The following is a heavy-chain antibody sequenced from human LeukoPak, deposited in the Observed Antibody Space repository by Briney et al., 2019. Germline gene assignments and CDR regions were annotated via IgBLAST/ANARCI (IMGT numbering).Heavy chain of an antibody. CDR3: VRGKNGYNP. CDR1: GGSISGNHY. J-gene: IGHJ5*02. Sequence: SETLSLTCTVSGGSISGNHYWSWIRQPAGKGLEWIGYMHHNGEIEYNPSLKSRVTISMDTAKNQLSLKVRSVIAADTATYYCVRGKNGYNPWGQGTLVTVSS. D-gene: IGHD5-24*01. V-gene: IGHV4-61*10. CDR2: MHHNGEI.